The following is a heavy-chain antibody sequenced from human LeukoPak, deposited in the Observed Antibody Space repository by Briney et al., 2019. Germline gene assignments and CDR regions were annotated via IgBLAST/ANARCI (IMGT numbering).Heavy chain of an antibody. CDR3: AKPDDSSGYYPLH. CDR2: ISYDGSNK. J-gene: IGHJ4*02. Sequence: GRSLRLSCAASGFTFSSYGMHWVRQAPGKGLEWVAVISYDGSNKYYADSVKGRFTISRDNSKNTLYLQMNSLRAEDTAVYYCAKPDDSSGYYPLHWGQGTLVTVSS. D-gene: IGHD3-22*01. V-gene: IGHV3-30*18. CDR1: GFTFSSYG.